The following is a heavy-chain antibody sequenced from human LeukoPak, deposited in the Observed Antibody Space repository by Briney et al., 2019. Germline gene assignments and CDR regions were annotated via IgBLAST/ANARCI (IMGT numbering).Heavy chain of an antibody. Sequence: GGSLRLSCAASGFTFSSYAMSWVRQAPGKGLEWVSAISGSGGSTYYADSAKGRFTISRDNSKNTLYLQMNSLRAEDTAVYYCAKARAAMIVRWCFDYWGQGTLVTVSS. J-gene: IGHJ4*02. CDR1: GFTFSSYA. V-gene: IGHV3-23*01. D-gene: IGHD3-22*01. CDR3: AKARAAMIVRWCFDY. CDR2: ISGSGGST.